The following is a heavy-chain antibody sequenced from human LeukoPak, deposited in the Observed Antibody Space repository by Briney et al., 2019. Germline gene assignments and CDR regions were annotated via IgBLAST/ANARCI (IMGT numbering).Heavy chain of an antibody. Sequence: SETLSLTCTVSGVSIRDNNYYWGWVRQPPGKGLEWIGSMFYTGSTYYNPSLRPRVTLSVDTSKNQLSLNLKSGTAADTAGYFCARLLLGSTVIDYWGQGTLVTVSS. V-gene: IGHV4-39*01. J-gene: IGHJ4*02. CDR1: GVSIRDNNYY. CDR3: ARLLLGSTVIDY. CDR2: MFYTGST. D-gene: IGHD2-8*02.